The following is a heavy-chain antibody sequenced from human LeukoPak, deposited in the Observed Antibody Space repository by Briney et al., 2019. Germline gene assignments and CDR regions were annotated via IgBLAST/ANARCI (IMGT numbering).Heavy chain of an antibody. V-gene: IGHV4-30-2*01. D-gene: IGHD3-9*01. Sequence: SETLSLTCTVSGASISSGTYSWSWIRQPPGEGLEWIGYIYHTGSTYYNPSLKGRVTISVDRSKNQFSLNLNFVTAADTAVYYCARLFDWGSDHWYFDLWGRGTLVTVSS. CDR1: GASISSGTYS. J-gene: IGHJ2*01. CDR3: ARLFDWGSDHWYFDL. CDR2: IYHTGST.